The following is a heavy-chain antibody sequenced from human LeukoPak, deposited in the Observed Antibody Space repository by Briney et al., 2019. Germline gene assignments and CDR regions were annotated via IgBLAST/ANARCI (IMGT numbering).Heavy chain of an antibody. V-gene: IGHV3-48*02. Sequence: GGSLRLSCAASGFTFSTYSMNWVRQAPGKGLEWVSYISSSSNTIYYADSVKGRFTISRDNAKNSLYLQMNSLRDEDTAVYYCARAMYSSSSSGRLSDYWGQGTLVTVSS. CDR3: ARAMYSSSSSGRLSDY. D-gene: IGHD6-6*01. CDR1: GFTFSTYS. CDR2: ISSSSNTI. J-gene: IGHJ4*02.